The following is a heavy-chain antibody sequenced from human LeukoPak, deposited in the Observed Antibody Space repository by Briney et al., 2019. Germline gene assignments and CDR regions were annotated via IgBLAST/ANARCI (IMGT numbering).Heavy chain of an antibody. CDR2: INPSGGST. CDR3: ARAPNWNYGIYYYYYGMDV. CDR1: GYTFTSYY. D-gene: IGHD1-7*01. V-gene: IGHV1-46*01. Sequence: GASVKVSCKASGYTFTSYYMHWVRQAPGQGLEWMGIINPSGGSTSYAQKFRGRVTMTRDTSTSTVYMELSSLRSEDTAVYYCARAPNWNYGIYYYYYGMDVWGQGTTVTVSS. J-gene: IGHJ6*02.